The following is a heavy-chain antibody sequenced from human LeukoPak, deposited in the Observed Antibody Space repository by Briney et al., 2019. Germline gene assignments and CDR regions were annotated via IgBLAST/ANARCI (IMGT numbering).Heavy chain of an antibody. CDR1: GFTFSSYS. D-gene: IGHD1-14*01. Sequence: GGSLRLSCAASGFTFSSYSMNWVRQAPGKGLEWVSSISSSSSYMYYADSVKGRFTISRDNAKNSLYLQMNSLIAEDTAVYYCAKTGFQWGYYFYYMDAWGKGTTVTVSS. V-gene: IGHV3-21*01. CDR3: AKTGFQWGYYFYYMDA. CDR2: ISSSSSYM. J-gene: IGHJ6*03.